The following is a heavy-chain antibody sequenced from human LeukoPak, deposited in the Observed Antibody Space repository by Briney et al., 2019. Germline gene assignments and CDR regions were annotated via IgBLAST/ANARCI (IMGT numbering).Heavy chain of an antibody. CDR1: GYTFTGYY. V-gene: IGHV1-2*06. Sequence: ASVTVSCKASGYTFTGYYMHWVRQAPGQGLEWMGRINPNSGGTNYAQKFQGRVTMTRDTSISTAYMELSRLRSDDTAVYYCARVKAVADYNWFDPWGQGTLVTVSS. CDR3: ARVKAVADYNWFDP. D-gene: IGHD6-19*01. CDR2: INPNSGGT. J-gene: IGHJ5*02.